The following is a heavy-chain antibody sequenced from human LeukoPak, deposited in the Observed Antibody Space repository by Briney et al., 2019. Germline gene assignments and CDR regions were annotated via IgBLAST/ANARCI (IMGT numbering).Heavy chain of an antibody. CDR1: GFIVSNNY. D-gene: IGHD2-2*02. CDR2: IYNTGST. CDR3: ASPKYTYGPFNY. J-gene: IGHJ4*02. Sequence: GGSLRLSCAVPGFIVSNNYMSWVRQAPGKGLEWVSVIYNTGSTDYADSVRGRFTISRDISKNTLHLQMNSLRAEDTAVYYCASPKYTYGPFNYWGQGTLVTVSS. V-gene: IGHV3-53*01.